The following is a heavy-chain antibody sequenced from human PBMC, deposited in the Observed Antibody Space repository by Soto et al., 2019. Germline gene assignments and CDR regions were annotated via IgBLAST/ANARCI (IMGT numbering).Heavy chain of an antibody. J-gene: IGHJ3*02. CDR3: ARVFRRLFYYDSSGLGAFDI. Sequence: PGGSLRLSCAASGFTFSSYWMHWVRQAPGKGLVWVSRINSDGSSTSYADSVKGRFTISRDNAKNTLYLQMNSLRAEDTAVYYCARVFRRLFYYDSSGLGAFDIWGQGTMVTVSS. D-gene: IGHD3-22*01. V-gene: IGHV3-74*01. CDR1: GFTFSSYW. CDR2: INSDGSST.